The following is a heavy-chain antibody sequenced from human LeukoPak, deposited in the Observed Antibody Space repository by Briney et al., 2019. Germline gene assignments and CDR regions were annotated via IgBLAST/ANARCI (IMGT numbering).Heavy chain of an antibody. D-gene: IGHD3-16*01. J-gene: IGHJ4*02. CDR3: ARGGEYYDYVWGSFFFDY. V-gene: IGHV4-34*01. Sequence: GSLRLSCAASGFTVSSNYMTWVRQAPGKGLEWIGEINHSGSTNYNPSLKSRVTISVDTSKNQFSLKLSSVTAADTAVYYCARGGEYYDYVWGSFFFDYWGQGTLVTVSS. CDR2: INHSGST. CDR1: GFTVSSNY.